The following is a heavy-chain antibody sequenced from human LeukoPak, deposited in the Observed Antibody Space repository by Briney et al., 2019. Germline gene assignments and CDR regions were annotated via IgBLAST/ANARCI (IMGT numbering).Heavy chain of an antibody. J-gene: IGHJ4*02. CDR3: ARWSVEESSSSDYFDY. V-gene: IGHV4-61*02. Sequence: SETLSLTCSVSGGSISSGTSYWSWIRQPAEKRLEWIGRVYASGNTNYNPSLKSRVTMSVDTSKNQFSLQLSSVTAADAAVYYCARWSVEESSSSDYFDYWGQGTLVTVSS. CDR2: VYASGNT. D-gene: IGHD6-6*01. CDR1: GGSISSGTSY.